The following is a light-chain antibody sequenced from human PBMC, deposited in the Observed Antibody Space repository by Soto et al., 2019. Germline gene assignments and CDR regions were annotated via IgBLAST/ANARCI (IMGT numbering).Light chain of an antibody. Sequence: EIVLTQSPATLSSSPGERATLSCRASQSIDTYLAWYQQKPGQAPRLLIYDASDRATGIPARFSGSGSGTAFTLTISGLEPEDFALYYCQQRYNWPLTFGGGTKLEI. CDR3: QQRYNWPLT. V-gene: IGKV3-11*01. CDR1: QSIDTY. CDR2: DAS. J-gene: IGKJ4*01.